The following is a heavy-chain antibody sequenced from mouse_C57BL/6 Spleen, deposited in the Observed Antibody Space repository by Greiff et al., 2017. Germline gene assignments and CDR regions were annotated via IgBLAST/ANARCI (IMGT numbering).Heavy chain of an antibody. CDR2: ISDGGSYT. Sequence: EVMLVESGGGLVKPGGSLKLSCAASGFTFSSYAMSWVRQTPEKRLEWVATISDGGSYTYYPDNVKGRFTISRDNAKNNLYLQMSHLKSEDTAMYYCARDTYRYYFDYWGQGTTLTVSS. D-gene: IGHD5-1*01. CDR3: ARDTYRYYFDY. V-gene: IGHV5-4*01. J-gene: IGHJ2*01. CDR1: GFTFSSYA.